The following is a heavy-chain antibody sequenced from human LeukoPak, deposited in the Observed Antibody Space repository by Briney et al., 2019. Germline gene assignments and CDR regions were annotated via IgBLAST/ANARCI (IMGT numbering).Heavy chain of an antibody. CDR1: GFTFSSYG. CDR2: INGPSNNI. CDR3: ATSRVFDY. J-gene: IGHJ4*02. V-gene: IGHV3-21*01. Sequence: GGSLRLSCAASGFTFSSYGMNWVRQAPGKGLEWAAFINGPSNNIRYAESVEGRFTISRDNVKNSLYLQMHSLRIEDTAVYYCATSRVFDYWGQGALVSVSS.